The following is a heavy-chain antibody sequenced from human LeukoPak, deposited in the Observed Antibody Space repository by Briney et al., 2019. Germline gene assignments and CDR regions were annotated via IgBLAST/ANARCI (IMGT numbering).Heavy chain of an antibody. J-gene: IGHJ4*02. V-gene: IGHV3-23*01. CDR3: AKDGGQNRGAFDY. CDR1: GFSFSSYA. Sequence: GGSLRLSCAASGFSFSSYALSWVRQAPGRELEWVSTISGGGTDTFYADSVKGRFTISRDNSKNTLYLQINGLRAEDTAIYYCAKDGGQNRGAFDYWGQGTLVTVSS. D-gene: IGHD2-15*01. CDR2: ISGGGTDT.